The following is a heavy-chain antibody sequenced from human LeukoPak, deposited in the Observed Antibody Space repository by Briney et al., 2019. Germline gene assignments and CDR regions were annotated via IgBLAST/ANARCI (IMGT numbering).Heavy chain of an antibody. CDR2: INPNSGGT. V-gene: IGHV1-2*02. CDR1: XXFXXXY. CDR3: ARDFRYCSSTSCYPDY. D-gene: IGHD2-2*01. Sequence: XXFXXXYMHWVRQAPGQGLEWMGWINPNSGGTNYAQKFQGRVTMTRDTSISTAYMELSRLRSDDTAVYYCARDFRYCSSTSCYPDYWGQGTLVTVSS. J-gene: IGHJ4*02.